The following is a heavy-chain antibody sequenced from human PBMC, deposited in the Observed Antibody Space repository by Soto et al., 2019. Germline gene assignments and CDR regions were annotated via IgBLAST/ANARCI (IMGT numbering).Heavy chain of an antibody. CDR2: ISGSGGST. V-gene: IGHV3-23*01. Sequence: GGSVRLSCADSGFIFSSYPMSCVRQAPGKGLEWVSAISGSGGSTYYADSVKGRFTISRDNSKNTLYLQMNSLRAEDTAVYYCAKLVGFHLRDYWGQGTLVTVSS. CDR3: AKLVGFHLRDY. D-gene: IGHD3-10*01. J-gene: IGHJ4*02. CDR1: GFIFSSYP.